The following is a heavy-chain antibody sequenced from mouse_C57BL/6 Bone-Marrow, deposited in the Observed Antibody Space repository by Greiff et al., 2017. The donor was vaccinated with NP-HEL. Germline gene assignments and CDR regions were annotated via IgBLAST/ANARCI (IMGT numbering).Heavy chain of an antibody. V-gene: IGHV1-75*01. Sequence: QVQLQQSGPELVKPGASVKISCKASGYTFTDYYINWVKQRPGQGLEWIGWIFPGSGSTYYNEKFKGKAKLTVDKSSSTAYMLLSSLTSEYSAVYFCARVYGNPYAMDYWGQGTSVTVSS. CDR2: IFPGSGST. D-gene: IGHD2-1*01. J-gene: IGHJ4*01. CDR1: GYTFTDYY. CDR3: ARVYGNPYAMDY.